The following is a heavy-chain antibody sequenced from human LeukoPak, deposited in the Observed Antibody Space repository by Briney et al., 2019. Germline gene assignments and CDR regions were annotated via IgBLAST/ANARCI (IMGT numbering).Heavy chain of an antibody. J-gene: IGHJ4*02. Sequence: GGSMRPSCAASGFTFSSYAMSWVRQAPGKGLEWVANIKQDGSEKYYVDSVKGRFTISRDNATNSLYLQMNSLRAEDTAVYYCARALYNHGWFPDYFDYWGQGTLVTVSS. D-gene: IGHD6-19*01. CDR1: GFTFSSYA. CDR3: ARALYNHGWFPDYFDY. CDR2: IKQDGSEK. V-gene: IGHV3-7*01.